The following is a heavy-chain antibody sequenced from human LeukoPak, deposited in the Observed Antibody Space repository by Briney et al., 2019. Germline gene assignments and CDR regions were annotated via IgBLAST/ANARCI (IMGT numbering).Heavy chain of an antibody. V-gene: IGHV4-39*01. Sequence: SETLSLTCTVSGGSISSSSYYWGWIRQPPGKGLEWIGSIYYSGSTYYNPSLKSRVTISVDTSKNQFSLKLSSVTAADTAVYYCASVPNYYGSGSYVVSHWGQGTLVTVSS. J-gene: IGHJ4*02. CDR2: IYYSGST. D-gene: IGHD3-10*01. CDR3: ASVPNYYGSGSYVVSH. CDR1: GGSISSSSYY.